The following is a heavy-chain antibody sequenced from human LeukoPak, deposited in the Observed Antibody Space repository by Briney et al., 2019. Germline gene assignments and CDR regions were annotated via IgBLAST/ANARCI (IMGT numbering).Heavy chain of an antibody. CDR3: AREVQLPRDAFDI. J-gene: IGHJ3*02. CDR2: IYPGDSDT. CDR1: GYSFTSYW. Sequence: GESLKISCKGSGYSFTSYWIGWVRQMPGKGLEWMGIIYPGDSDTRYSPSFQGQVTIAADKSISTAYLQWSSLKASDTAMYYCAREVQLPRDAFDIWGQGTMVTVSS. D-gene: IGHD1-1*01. V-gene: IGHV5-51*01.